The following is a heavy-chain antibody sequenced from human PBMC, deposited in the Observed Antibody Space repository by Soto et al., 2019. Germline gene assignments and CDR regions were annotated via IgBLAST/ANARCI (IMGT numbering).Heavy chain of an antibody. Sequence: QVQLVQSGAEVKKPGSSVKVSCKASGGTFSSYAINWVRQAPGQGLEWMGGISPIFGTANYAQKFQGRVTINADESTSTAYMELSSLRSEDTAVYYCARGWSYDILTGYSYWGQGTLVIVSS. CDR1: GGTFSSYA. V-gene: IGHV1-69*01. D-gene: IGHD3-9*01. J-gene: IGHJ4*02. CDR3: ARGWSYDILTGYSY. CDR2: ISPIFGTA.